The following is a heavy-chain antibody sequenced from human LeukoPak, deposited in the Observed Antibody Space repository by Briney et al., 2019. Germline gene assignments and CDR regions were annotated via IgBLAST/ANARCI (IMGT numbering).Heavy chain of an antibody. Sequence: QPGRSLRLSCAASGFTFSSYAMHWVRQAPGKGLEWVAVISYDGSNKYYADSVKGRFTISRDNSKNTLYLQMNSLRAEGTAVYYCARSTMVRGVIFDYWGQGTLVTVSS. V-gene: IGHV3-30*04. CDR3: ARSTMVRGVIFDY. CDR1: GFTFSSYA. D-gene: IGHD3-10*01. J-gene: IGHJ4*02. CDR2: ISYDGSNK.